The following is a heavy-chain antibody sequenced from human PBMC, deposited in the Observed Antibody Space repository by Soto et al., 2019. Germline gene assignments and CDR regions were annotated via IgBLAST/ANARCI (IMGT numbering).Heavy chain of an antibody. CDR1: GYTLTELS. J-gene: IGHJ5*02. Sequence: ASVTVSCTVSGYTLTELSMHWVRQAPGKGLEWMGGFDPEDGETIYAQKFQGRVTMTEDTSTDTAYMELSSLRSEDTAVYYCATVRDMVRGQYWFDPWGQGTLVTVSS. CDR2: FDPEDGET. V-gene: IGHV1-24*01. D-gene: IGHD3-10*01. CDR3: ATVRDMVRGQYWFDP.